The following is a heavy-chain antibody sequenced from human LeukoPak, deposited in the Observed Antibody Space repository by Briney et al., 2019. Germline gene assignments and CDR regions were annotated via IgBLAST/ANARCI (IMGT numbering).Heavy chain of an antibody. CDR2: IHYSGST. CDR3: ARGLDSYDSSGQFVY. CDR1: GGSISSSSYY. D-gene: IGHD3-22*01. Sequence: SETLSLTCTVSGGSISSSSYYWGWIRQPPGKGLEWIGSIHYSGSTYFNPSLKGRVTIFVDTSKNQLSPKLSSVTAADTAVYYCARGLDSYDSSGQFVYWGQGTLVTVSS. V-gene: IGHV4-39*01. J-gene: IGHJ4*02.